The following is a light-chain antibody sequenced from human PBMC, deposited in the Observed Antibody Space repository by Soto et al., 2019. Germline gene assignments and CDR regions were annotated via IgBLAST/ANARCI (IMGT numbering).Light chain of an antibody. CDR1: QSVLYSSTNKNY. V-gene: IGKV4-1*01. Sequence: DIVVTQSPDSLAVSLGERATINCKSSQSVLYSSTNKNYLAWYQQKPGQPPKLLIYWASTRESGVPDRFSGSGSETDFTLTISSLQAEDVAVYYCQQYYSLHRTFGQGTKVEIK. CDR2: WAS. CDR3: QQYYSLHRT. J-gene: IGKJ1*01.